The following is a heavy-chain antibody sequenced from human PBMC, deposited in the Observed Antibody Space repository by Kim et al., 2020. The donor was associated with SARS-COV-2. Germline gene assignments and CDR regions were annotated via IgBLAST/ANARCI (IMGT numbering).Heavy chain of an antibody. D-gene: IGHD3-10*01. J-gene: IGHJ5*02. Sequence: SETLSLTCTVSGGSISSSSYYWGWIRQPPGKGLEWIGSIYYSGSTYYNPSLKSRVTISVDTSKNQFSLKLSSVTAADTAVYYCARQSMVRGVLGFDPWGQGTLVTVSS. CDR2: IYYSGST. CDR3: ARQSMVRGVLGFDP. V-gene: IGHV4-39*01. CDR1: GGSISSSSYY.